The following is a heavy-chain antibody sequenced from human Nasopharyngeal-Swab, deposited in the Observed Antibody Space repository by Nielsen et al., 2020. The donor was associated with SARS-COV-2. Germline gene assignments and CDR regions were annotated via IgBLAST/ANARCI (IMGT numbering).Heavy chain of an antibody. Sequence: GGSLRLSCAASGFTFSSYEMNWVRQAPGKGLEWVSYISSSGSTIYYADPVKGRFTISRDNAKNSLYLQMNSLRAEDTAVYYCARGWGIAARSGWFDPWGQGTLVTVSS. V-gene: IGHV3-48*03. J-gene: IGHJ5*02. D-gene: IGHD6-6*01. CDR3: ARGWGIAARSGWFDP. CDR1: GFTFSSYE. CDR2: ISSSGSTI.